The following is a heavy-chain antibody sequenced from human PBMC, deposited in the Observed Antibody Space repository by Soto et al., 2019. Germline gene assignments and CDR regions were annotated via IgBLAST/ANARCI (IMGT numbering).Heavy chain of an antibody. V-gene: IGHV4-59*01. CDR1: GGSISSYY. Sequence: SETLSLTCTVSGGSISSYYWSWIRQPPGKGLEWIGYIYYSGSTNYNPSLKSRVTISVDTSKNQFSLKLSSVTAADTAVYYCARDSRQRGYGSGRYFDYWGQGTLVTVSS. CDR2: IYYSGST. CDR3: ARDSRQRGYGSGRYFDY. J-gene: IGHJ4*02. D-gene: IGHD3-10*01.